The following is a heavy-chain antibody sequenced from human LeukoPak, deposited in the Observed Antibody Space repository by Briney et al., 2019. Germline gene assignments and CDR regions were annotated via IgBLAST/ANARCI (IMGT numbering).Heavy chain of an antibody. CDR2: IYTSGST. CDR3: ARNPAKYYFDY. D-gene: IGHD2-15*01. Sequence: SETLSLTCTVSGGSISSGSYYWSWIRQPAGKGLEWIGRIYTSGSTNYNPSLKSRVTISVDTSKNQFSLKLSSVTAADTAVYYCARNPAKYYFDYWGQGTLVTVSS. CDR1: GGSISSGSYY. V-gene: IGHV4-61*02. J-gene: IGHJ4*02.